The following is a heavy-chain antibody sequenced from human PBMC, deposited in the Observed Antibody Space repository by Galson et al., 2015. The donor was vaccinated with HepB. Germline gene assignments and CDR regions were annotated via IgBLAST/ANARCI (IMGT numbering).Heavy chain of an antibody. CDR2: IYSGGST. Sequence: SQRLSCAASGFTVSSNYMSWARQAPGKGLEWVSVIYSGGSTYYADSVKGRFTISRDNSKNTLYLQMNSLRAEDTAMYYCARDRSSSWNWFDPWGQGTLVTVSS. CDR3: ARDRSSSWNWFDP. J-gene: IGHJ5*02. D-gene: IGHD6-13*01. V-gene: IGHV3-66*01. CDR1: GFTVSSNY.